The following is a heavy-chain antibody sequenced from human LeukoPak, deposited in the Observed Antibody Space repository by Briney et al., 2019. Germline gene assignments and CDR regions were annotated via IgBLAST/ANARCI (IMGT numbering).Heavy chain of an antibody. Sequence: GRSLRLSCAASGFTFDDYAMHWVRQAPGKGLEWVSGISWNSGSIGYADSVKGRFTISRDNAKNSLYLQMNSLRAEDTALHYCAKGEGSSWYYYMDVWGKGTTVTVSS. V-gene: IGHV3-9*01. CDR1: GFTFDDYA. CDR2: ISWNSGSI. CDR3: AKGEGSSWYYYMDV. D-gene: IGHD6-13*01. J-gene: IGHJ6*03.